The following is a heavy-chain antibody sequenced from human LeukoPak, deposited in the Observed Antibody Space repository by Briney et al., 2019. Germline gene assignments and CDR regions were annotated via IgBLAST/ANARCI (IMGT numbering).Heavy chain of an antibody. V-gene: IGHV1-2*02. D-gene: IGHD3-22*01. Sequence: GASVKVSCKASEYTFTGYYIHWVRQAPGQGLEWMGWINPKSRGTDYAQKFRGRVTLTRDKPISTVYMELNALRSDDTAVYYCARGASLTYYYDSSGFSSFDYWGQGTLVTVSS. CDR2: INPKSRGT. CDR1: EYTFTGYY. CDR3: ARGASLTYYYDSSGFSSFDY. J-gene: IGHJ4*02.